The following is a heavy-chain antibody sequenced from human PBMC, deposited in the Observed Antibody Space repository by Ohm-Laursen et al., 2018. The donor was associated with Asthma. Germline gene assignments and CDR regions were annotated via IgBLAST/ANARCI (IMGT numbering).Heavy chain of an antibody. CDR1: GGSISSGGYY. J-gene: IGHJ5*02. CDR2: IYYSGST. Sequence: PSETLSLTCTVSGGSISSGGYYWSWIRQHPGKGLEWIGYIYYSGSTYYNPSLKSRVTISVDTSKNQFSLKLSSVTAADTAVYYCARVPYYGSGSPMSDGVFWFDPWGQGTLVTVSS. D-gene: IGHD3-10*01. V-gene: IGHV4-31*03. CDR3: ARVPYYGSGSPMSDGVFWFDP.